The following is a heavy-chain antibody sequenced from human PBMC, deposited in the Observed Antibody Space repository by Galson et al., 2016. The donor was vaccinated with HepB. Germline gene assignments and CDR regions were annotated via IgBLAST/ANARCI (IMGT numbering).Heavy chain of an antibody. CDR3: ARGARCSGASCYLPFEH. D-gene: IGHD2-15*01. CDR2: IIPVFHTV. V-gene: IGHV1-69*06. Sequence: SVKVSCKASGGTFSGYTLSWVRQAPGQGLEWMGGIIPVFHTVNYAQRFQGRVTITADKSTNTAYMELSSLRSEDTALYYGARGARCSGASCYLPFEHWGQGTLVTVSS. CDR1: GGTFSGYT. J-gene: IGHJ1*01.